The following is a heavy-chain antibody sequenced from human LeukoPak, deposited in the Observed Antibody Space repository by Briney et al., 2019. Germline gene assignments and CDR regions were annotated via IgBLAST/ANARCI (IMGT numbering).Heavy chain of an antibody. Sequence: ASVKVSCKVSGYTLTELSMHWVRQAPGKGLEWMGGFDPEDGETIYAQKFQGRVTMTEDTSTDTAYMELSSLRSEDTAVYYCATVVVPYYDLWSGYYTSPYYWGQGTLVTVSS. V-gene: IGHV1-24*01. J-gene: IGHJ4*02. CDR2: FDPEDGET. D-gene: IGHD3-3*01. CDR1: GYTLTELS. CDR3: ATVVVPYYDLWSGYYTSPYY.